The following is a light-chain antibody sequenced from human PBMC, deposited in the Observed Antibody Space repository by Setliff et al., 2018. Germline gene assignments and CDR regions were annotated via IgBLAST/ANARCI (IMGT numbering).Light chain of an antibody. J-gene: IGLJ1*01. CDR2: DVS. Sequence: QSALTQPASVSGSPGQSITISCTGTSSDVGGYNYVSWYQQHPGKAPKLMIYDVSNRPSGVSNRFSGFKSGNTASLTISGLQAKDETDYYCSSYTSSSASYVFGTGTKVTVL. CDR3: SSYTSSSASYV. CDR1: SSDVGGYNY. V-gene: IGLV2-14*03.